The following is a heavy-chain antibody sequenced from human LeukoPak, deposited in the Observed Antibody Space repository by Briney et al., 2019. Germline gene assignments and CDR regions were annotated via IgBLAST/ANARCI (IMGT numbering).Heavy chain of an antibody. V-gene: IGHV7-4-1*02. CDR2: INTNAGNP. CDR1: GYAFTSCA. CDR3: MRTRGGSSWLFDY. D-gene: IGHD6-13*01. J-gene: IGHJ4*02. Sequence: GAPVKVSCKASGYAFTSCAINWVRQAPGQGLEWMGWINTNAGNPTYAQGFTGRFVFSLDTSVSTAYLQISSLKAEDTAVYYCMRTRGGSSWLFDYWGQGTLVTVSS.